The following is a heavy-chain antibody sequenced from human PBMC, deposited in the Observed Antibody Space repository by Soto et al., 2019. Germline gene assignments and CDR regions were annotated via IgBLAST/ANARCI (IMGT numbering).Heavy chain of an antibody. J-gene: IGHJ3*02. D-gene: IGHD3-22*01. CDR2: IYYSGST. V-gene: IGHV4-59*01. CDR3: ASSSTMIVVVPTGSAFDI. Sequence: QVQLQESGPGLVKPSETLSLTCTVSGGSISSYYWSWIRQPPGKGLEWIGYIYYSGSTNYNPSLKRRVTISVDTSKNQFSLKLSSVTAADTAVYYCASSSTMIVVVPTGSAFDIWGQGTMVTVSS. CDR1: GGSISSYY.